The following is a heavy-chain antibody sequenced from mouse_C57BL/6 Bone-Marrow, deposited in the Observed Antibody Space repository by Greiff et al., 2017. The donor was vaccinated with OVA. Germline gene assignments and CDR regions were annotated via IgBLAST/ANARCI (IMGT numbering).Heavy chain of an antibody. CDR2: ILPGSGST. V-gene: IGHV1-9*01. CDR3: ARSSWDDYFDY. J-gene: IGHJ2*01. Sequence: QVQLQQSGAELMKPGASVKLSCKATGYTFTGYWIEWVKQRPGHGLEWIGEILPGSGSTNYNEKFKGKATFTADTSSNTAYMQLNSLTSEDSAVYFCARSSWDDYFDYWGQGTTLTVSS. CDR1: GYTFTGYW. D-gene: IGHD4-1*01.